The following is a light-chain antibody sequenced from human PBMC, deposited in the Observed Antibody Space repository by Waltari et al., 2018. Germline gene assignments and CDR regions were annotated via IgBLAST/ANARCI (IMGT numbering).Light chain of an antibody. Sequence: QSALTQPASVSGSPGQSITISCTGTSSDVGGYNYVSWYQQYPDKAPKLMIYDVSKRPSGVSHRFSGSKSGNTASLTISGLQAEDEADYYCCSYAGSSTHVLFGGGTKLTVL. CDR1: SSDVGGYNY. V-gene: IGLV2-23*02. CDR3: CSYAGSSTHVL. CDR2: DVS. J-gene: IGLJ2*01.